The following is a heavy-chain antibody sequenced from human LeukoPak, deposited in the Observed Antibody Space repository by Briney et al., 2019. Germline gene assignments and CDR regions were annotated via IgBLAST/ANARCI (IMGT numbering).Heavy chain of an antibody. CDR1: GFTVSSNY. D-gene: IGHD5-24*01. V-gene: IGHV3-23*01. Sequence: PGGSLRLSCAASGFTVSSNYMSWVRQAPGKGLEWVSAISGSGGSTYYADSVKGRFTISRDNSKNTLYLQMNSLRAEDTAVYYCARGRWLQLFDYWGQGTLVTVSS. J-gene: IGHJ4*02. CDR3: ARGRWLQLFDY. CDR2: ISGSGGST.